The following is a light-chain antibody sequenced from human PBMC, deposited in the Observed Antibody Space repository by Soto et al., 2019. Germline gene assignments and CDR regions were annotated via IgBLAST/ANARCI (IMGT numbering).Light chain of an antibody. CDR3: QQYNNWPPWT. V-gene: IGKV3-11*01. Sequence: ILLTQSPSTLSLSPGERATLSCRASQSASSYLAWYQQKPGQAPRLLIYDASNRATGIPGSFSGSGFGTEFTLTISSLQSEDFAAYYCQQYNNWPPWTFGQGTKVDIK. J-gene: IGKJ1*01. CDR2: DAS. CDR1: QSASSY.